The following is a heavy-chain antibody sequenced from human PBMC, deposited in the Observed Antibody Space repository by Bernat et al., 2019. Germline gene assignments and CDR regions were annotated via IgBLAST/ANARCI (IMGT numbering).Heavy chain of an antibody. D-gene: IGHD3-22*01. V-gene: IGHV1-18*04. CDR1: GYTFTSYG. CDR3: ARHLQYYYDSSGHIVPSDAFDI. J-gene: IGHJ3*02. Sequence: QVQLVQSGAEVKKPGASVKVSCKASGYTFTSYGISWVRQAPGQGLEWMGWISAYNGNTNYAQKLQGRVTMTTDTSTSTAYMELRSLRSDDTAVYYCARHLQYYYDSSGHIVPSDAFDIWGQGTMVTVSS. CDR2: ISAYNGNT.